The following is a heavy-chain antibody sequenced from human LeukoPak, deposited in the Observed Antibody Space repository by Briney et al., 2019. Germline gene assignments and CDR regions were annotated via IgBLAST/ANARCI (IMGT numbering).Heavy chain of an antibody. V-gene: IGHV1-69*04. Sequence: GASVKVSCKASGGTFSSYAISWVRQAPGQGLEWMGRIIPILGIANYAQKFQGRVTITADRSTSTAYMELSSLRSEDTAVYYCASETMVRGVIPFDYWGQGTLVTVSS. J-gene: IGHJ4*02. D-gene: IGHD3-10*01. CDR3: ASETMVRGVIPFDY. CDR1: GGTFSSYA. CDR2: IIPILGIA.